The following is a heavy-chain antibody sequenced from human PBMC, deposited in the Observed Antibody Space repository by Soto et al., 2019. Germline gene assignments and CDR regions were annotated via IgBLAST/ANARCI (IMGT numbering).Heavy chain of an antibody. CDR3: ARAGEGSGGTYGGGDFDY. D-gene: IGHD1-26*01. J-gene: IGHJ4*02. CDR2: ISFDGNNK. CDR1: GFTFRNYA. V-gene: IGHV3-30-3*01. Sequence: QVQLVESGGGVVQPGRSLRLSCEASGFTFRNYAMNWVRQAPGKGLEWVAVISFDGNNKDYADSVKGRFTISRDNSKNTLYLQMNSLRADDTAVYCCARAGEGSGGTYGGGDFDYWGQGTLVTVSS.